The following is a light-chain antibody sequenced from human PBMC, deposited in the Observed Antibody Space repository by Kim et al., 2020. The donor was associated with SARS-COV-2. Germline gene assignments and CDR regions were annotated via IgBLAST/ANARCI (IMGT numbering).Light chain of an antibody. J-gene: IGKJ4*01. CDR3: QQRNSWPPAVT. CDR2: DAS. V-gene: IGKV3-11*01. CDR1: QSIDTY. Sequence: LGERATRSCRASQSIDTYLAWYQQRPGQAPRLLVYDASNRATGVPDRFSGSGSGTDFTLTISSLEPEDFSTYYCQQRNSWPPAVTFGGGTKVDIK.